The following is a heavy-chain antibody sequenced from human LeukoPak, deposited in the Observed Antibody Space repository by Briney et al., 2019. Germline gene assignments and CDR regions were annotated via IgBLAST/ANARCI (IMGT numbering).Heavy chain of an antibody. J-gene: IGHJ6*03. D-gene: IGHD6-6*01. CDR2: IYYSGST. CDR3: AREGWQLGAGGYYYYMDV. Sequence: PSETLSLTCTVSGGSISSSSYYWGWIRQPPGKGLEWIGSIYYSGSTYYNPSLKSRVTISVDTSKNQFSLKLSSVTAADTAVYYCAREGWQLGAGGYYYYMDVWGKGTTVTVSS. CDR1: GGSISSSSYY. V-gene: IGHV4-39*07.